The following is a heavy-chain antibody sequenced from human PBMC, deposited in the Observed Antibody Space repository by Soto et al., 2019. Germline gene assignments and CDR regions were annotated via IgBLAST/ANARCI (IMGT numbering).Heavy chain of an antibody. CDR3: ASPSWIKYSSGSDAFDI. J-gene: IGHJ3*02. CDR1: GYSFTSYW. V-gene: IGHV5-51*01. Sequence: PGESLKISCKGSGYSFTSYWIGWVRQMPGKGLEWMGIIYPGDSDTRYSPSFKGQVTISADKSISTAYLQWSSLKASDTVIYYCASPSWIKYSSGSDAFDIWGQGTMVTVSS. CDR2: IYPGDSDT. D-gene: IGHD6-19*01.